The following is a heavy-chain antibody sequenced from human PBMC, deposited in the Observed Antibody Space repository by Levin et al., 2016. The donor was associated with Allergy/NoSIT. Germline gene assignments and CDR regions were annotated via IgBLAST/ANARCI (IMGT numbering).Heavy chain of an antibody. Sequence: GESLKISCKGSGYSFGNYWIGWVRQEPGKGLELMGLVFGGDSDTRYNPSFQGQVTISADKSTGTAYLQWSSLKVSDSAMYFCGRRAHNGGGYLLDSWGQGTLVTVSS. J-gene: IGHJ4*02. V-gene: IGHV5-51*01. CDR1: GYSFGNYW. D-gene: IGHD2-21*01. CDR2: VFGGDSDT. CDR3: GRRAHNGGGYLLDS.